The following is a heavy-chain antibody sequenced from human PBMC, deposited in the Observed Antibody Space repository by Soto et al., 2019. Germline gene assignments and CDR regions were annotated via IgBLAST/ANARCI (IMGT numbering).Heavy chain of an antibody. D-gene: IGHD2-2*01. Sequence: PRESLRLSWAASGLTLSSYAMRWVRQAPGKGLEWVSAISGSGGSTYYADSVKGRFTISRDNSKNTLYLQMNSLRAEDTAVYYCAKVQLVPRTQYYHRFHVWALGTTLSGSS. V-gene: IGHV3-23*01. CDR1: GLTLSSYA. CDR2: ISGSGGST. J-gene: IGHJ6*02. CDR3: AKVQLVPRTQYYHRFHV.